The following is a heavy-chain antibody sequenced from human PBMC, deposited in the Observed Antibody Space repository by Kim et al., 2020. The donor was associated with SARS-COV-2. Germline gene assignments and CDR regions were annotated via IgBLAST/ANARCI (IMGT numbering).Heavy chain of an antibody. CDR3: ARDRGRIDY. Sequence: GGSLRLSCAASGFTFSSYSMNWVRQAPGKGLEWVSSISNSRSYIYYADSVKGRFTISRDNAKNSLYLQMNSLRAEDTAVYYCARDRGRIDYWGQGTLVTVSS. J-gene: IGHJ4*02. D-gene: IGHD3-10*01. CDR2: ISNSRSYI. CDR1: GFTFSSYS. V-gene: IGHV3-21*01.